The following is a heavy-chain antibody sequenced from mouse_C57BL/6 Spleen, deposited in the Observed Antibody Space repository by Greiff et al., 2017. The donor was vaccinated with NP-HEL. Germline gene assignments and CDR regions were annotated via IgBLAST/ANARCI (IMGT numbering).Heavy chain of an antibody. CDR1: GYTFTSYW. D-gene: IGHD2-4*01. CDR2: INPSNGGT. V-gene: IGHV1-53*01. J-gene: IGHJ1*03. CDR3: ARERGNYDYDKDDWYFDV. Sequence: QVQLQQPGTELVKPGASVKLSCKASGYTFTSYWMHWVKQRPGQGLEWIGNINPSNGGTNYNEKFKSKATLTVDKSSSTAYMQLSSLTSEDSAVYYCARERGNYDYDKDDWYFDVWGTGTTVTVSS.